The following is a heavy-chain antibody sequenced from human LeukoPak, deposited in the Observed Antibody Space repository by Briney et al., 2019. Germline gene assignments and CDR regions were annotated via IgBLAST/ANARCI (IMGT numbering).Heavy chain of an antibody. CDR2: ISGSGGST. V-gene: IGHV3-23*01. D-gene: IGHD6-19*01. Sequence: GGSLRLSCAASGFTFSSYAMSWVRQAPGKGLEWVSAISGSGGSTYYADSVKGRFTISRDNSRNTLYLQMNSLRAEDTAVYYCAKETTQYSSGWGDYWGQGTLVTVSS. J-gene: IGHJ4*02. CDR3: AKETTQYSSGWGDY. CDR1: GFTFSSYA.